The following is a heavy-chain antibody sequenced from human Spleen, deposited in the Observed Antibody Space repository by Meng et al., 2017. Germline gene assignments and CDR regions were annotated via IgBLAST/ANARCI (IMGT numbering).Heavy chain of an antibody. D-gene: IGHD6-13*01. Sequence: QVVLLRSRPTVKKPGSSMKVSCKASGYTFAAYWIQWVRQAPGQGLEWMGRIDPKSDNTHYAQKFQGRVTMTRDTSISTAYMELSGLRSDDTAMYYCARDEDISAAGKLFGDYWGQGTLVTVSS. V-gene: IGHV1-2*06. CDR3: ARDEDISAAGKLFGDY. CDR1: GYTFAAYW. J-gene: IGHJ4*02. CDR2: IDPKSDNT.